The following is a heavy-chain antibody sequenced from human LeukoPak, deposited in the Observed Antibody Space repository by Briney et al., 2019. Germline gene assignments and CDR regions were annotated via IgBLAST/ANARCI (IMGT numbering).Heavy chain of an antibody. V-gene: IGHV3-23*01. CDR1: GFTFSSYA. D-gene: IGHD3-9*01. CDR3: AKASYRRRYYDILTGYPWFDP. CDR2: ISGSGGST. J-gene: IGHJ5*02. Sequence: GGSLRLSCAASGFTFSSYAMSWVRQAPGKGLEWVSAISGSGGSTYYADSVKGRFTISRDNSKNTLYLQMNSLRAEDTAVYYCAKASYRRRYYDILTGYPWFDPWGQGPLVTVSS.